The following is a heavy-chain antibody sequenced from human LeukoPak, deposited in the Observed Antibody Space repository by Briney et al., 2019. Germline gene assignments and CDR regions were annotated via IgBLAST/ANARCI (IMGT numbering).Heavy chain of an antibody. CDR2: ISGSGGST. CDR3: AKAGEPYYSSSWYSFDY. D-gene: IGHD6-13*01. J-gene: IGHJ4*02. Sequence: GGSLRLSCAASGFTFSSYSMNWVRQAPGKGLEWVSAISGSGGSTYYADSVKGRFTISRDNSKNTLYLQMNSLRAEDTAVYYCAKAGEPYYSSSWYSFDYWGQGTLVTVSS. CDR1: GFTFSSYS. V-gene: IGHV3-23*01.